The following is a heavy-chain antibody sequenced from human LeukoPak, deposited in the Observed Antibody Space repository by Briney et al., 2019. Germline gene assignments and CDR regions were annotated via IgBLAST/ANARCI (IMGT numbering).Heavy chain of an antibody. V-gene: IGHV3-23*01. CDR1: GFTFSTYS. CDR3: AKDTYIAVAGRGYFDY. J-gene: IGHJ4*02. CDR2: ISGSGGST. Sequence: PGGSLRLSCAASGFTFSTYSMNWVRQAPGKGLEWVSAISGSGGSTYYADSVKGRFTISRDNSKNTLYLQMNSLRAEDTAVYYCAKDTYIAVAGRGYFDYWGQGTLVTVSS. D-gene: IGHD6-19*01.